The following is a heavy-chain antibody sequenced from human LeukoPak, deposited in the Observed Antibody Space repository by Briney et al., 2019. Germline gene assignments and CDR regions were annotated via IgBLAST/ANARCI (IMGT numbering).Heavy chain of an antibody. D-gene: IGHD4-23*01. CDR3: AKDLHGGYSSDY. CDR1: GFIFNNFG. CDR2: MGFEGVDK. V-gene: IGHV3-30*02. Sequence: GGSLRLSCAASGFIFNNFGMHWVRQAPGKGLEFVAFMGFEGVDKYYADSVKGRFTISKDNSKATLYLQTNSLRPEDTAIYYCAKDLHGGYSSDYWGQGTLVTVSS. J-gene: IGHJ4*02.